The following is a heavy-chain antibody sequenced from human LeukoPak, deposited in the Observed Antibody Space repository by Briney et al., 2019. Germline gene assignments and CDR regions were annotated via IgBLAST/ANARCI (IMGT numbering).Heavy chain of an antibody. V-gene: IGHV3-21*01. CDR1: GFTFSTYS. CDR2: ISRSGSYI. J-gene: IGHJ4*02. Sequence: GGSLRLSCAASGFTFSTYSMNWVRQAPGKGLEWVSSISRSGSYIYYADSVRGRFTISRDNAKHSLYLQMNSLRAEDTAVYYCARDQWDDSSGYLPDLFDYWGQGTLVTVSS. CDR3: ARDQWDDSSGYLPDLFDY. D-gene: IGHD3-22*01.